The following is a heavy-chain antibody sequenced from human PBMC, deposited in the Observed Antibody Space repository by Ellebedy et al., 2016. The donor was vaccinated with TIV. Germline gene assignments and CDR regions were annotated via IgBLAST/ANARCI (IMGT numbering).Heavy chain of an antibody. J-gene: IGHJ4*02. Sequence: GESLKISCAASGFTFSSYGMHWVRQAPGKGLEWVAVIWYDGSNKYYADSVKGRFTISRDNAKNSLYLQMNSLRAEDTALYYCAKALLPTYYFDYWGQGTLVTVSS. CDR2: IWYDGSNK. CDR1: GFTFSSYG. CDR3: AKALLPTYYFDY. V-gene: IGHV3-33*03. D-gene: IGHD2-15*01.